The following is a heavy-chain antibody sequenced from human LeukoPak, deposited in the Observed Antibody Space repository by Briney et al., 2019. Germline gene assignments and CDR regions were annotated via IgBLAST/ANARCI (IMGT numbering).Heavy chain of an antibody. CDR2: ISAYNGNT. J-gene: IGHJ4*02. Sequence: ASVKVSCKTSGFTFSRYGFSWVRQAPGQGLEWMGWISAYNGNTNYAQKLQGRVTMTTDTSTSTAYMELRSLRSDDTAVYYCARGVSSYGENDYWGQGTLVTVSS. CDR3: ARGVSSYGENDY. V-gene: IGHV1-18*01. CDR1: GFTFSRYG. D-gene: IGHD4-17*01.